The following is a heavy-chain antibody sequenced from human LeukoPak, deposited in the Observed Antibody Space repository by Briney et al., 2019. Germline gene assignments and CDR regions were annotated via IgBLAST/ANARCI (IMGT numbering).Heavy chain of an antibody. Sequence: ASVKVSCKASGYTFTSYDINWVRQAPGQGLEWMGWMNPNSGNTGYAQKFQGRVTMTRNTSITTAYMELSSLRSEDTAMYYCASLIQNVYYGSEGAGYFDLWGRGTLVTVSS. D-gene: IGHD3-10*01. V-gene: IGHV1-8*02. J-gene: IGHJ2*01. CDR3: ASLIQNVYYGSEGAGYFDL. CDR2: MNPNSGNT. CDR1: GYTFTSYD.